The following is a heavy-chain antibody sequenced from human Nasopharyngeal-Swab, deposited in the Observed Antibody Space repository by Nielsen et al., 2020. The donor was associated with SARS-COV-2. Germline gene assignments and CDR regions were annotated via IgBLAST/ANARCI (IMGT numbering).Heavy chain of an antibody. D-gene: IGHD3-3*01. CDR2: INHSGST. J-gene: IGHJ5*02. Sequence: WIRQPPGKGLEWIGEINHSGSTNYNPSLKSRVTISVDTSKNQFSLKLSSVTAADTAVYYCARLLGGRLRFLKWLLQGWFDPWGQGTLVTVSS. CDR3: ARLLGGRLRFLKWLLQGWFDP. V-gene: IGHV4-34*01.